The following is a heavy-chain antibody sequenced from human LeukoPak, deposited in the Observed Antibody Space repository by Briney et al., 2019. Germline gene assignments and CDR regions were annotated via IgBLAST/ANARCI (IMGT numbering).Heavy chain of an antibody. J-gene: IGHJ3*02. CDR1: GFTFSSYA. Sequence: GGSLRLSCAASGFTFSSYAMSWVRQAPGKGLEWVSAISGSGGSTYYADSVKGRFTISRDNSKNTLYLQMNSLRAEDTAVYYCATTTYYYDSSGYLDAFDIWGQGTVVTVSS. D-gene: IGHD3-22*01. CDR3: ATTTYYYDSSGYLDAFDI. V-gene: IGHV3-23*01. CDR2: ISGSGGST.